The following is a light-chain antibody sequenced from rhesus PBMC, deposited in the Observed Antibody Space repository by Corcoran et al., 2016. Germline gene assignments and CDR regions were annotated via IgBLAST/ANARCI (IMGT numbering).Light chain of an antibody. CDR2: GAF. J-gene: IGKJ1*01. V-gene: IGKV3-24*04. CDR1: QSVGTS. CDR3: QQSSNLWT. Sequence: TVVTQSPVTLSLSPGERATLSCRASQSVGTSLAWYQQKPGQAPRLLIYGAFSRATGIPDSFSGSGSGTDFSLTISSLEPEDVGLYYCQQSSNLWTFGQRTRV.